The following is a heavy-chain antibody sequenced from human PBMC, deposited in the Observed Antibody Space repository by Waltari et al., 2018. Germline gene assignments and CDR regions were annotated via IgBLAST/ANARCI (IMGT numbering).Heavy chain of an antibody. J-gene: IGHJ5*02. Sequence: QVQLVQSGAEVKKPGASVKVSCKASGYTFTSYDINWVRQANGQGREWMGGMNPNRGNTGYAQKFQGRVTMTRNTSISTAYMELSSLRSEDTAVYYCARKARVGAARHFDPWGQGTLVTVSS. V-gene: IGHV1-8*01. CDR2: MNPNRGNT. CDR3: ARKARVGAARHFDP. CDR1: GYTFTSYD. D-gene: IGHD6-6*01.